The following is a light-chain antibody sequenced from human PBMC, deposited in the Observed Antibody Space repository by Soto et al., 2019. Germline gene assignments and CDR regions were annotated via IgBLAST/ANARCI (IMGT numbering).Light chain of an antibody. CDR2: GAS. CDR1: QGIRND. Sequence: DIQMTQSPSSLSASVGDRVTITCRASQGIRNDLGWYQQKPGNAPNLLIYGASILQSGVPSRFSGSGSGTHFTLTISSLQPEDVATYYCHSYNSIPRTFGQGTTVEIK. CDR3: HSYNSIPRT. J-gene: IGKJ1*01. V-gene: IGKV1-27*01.